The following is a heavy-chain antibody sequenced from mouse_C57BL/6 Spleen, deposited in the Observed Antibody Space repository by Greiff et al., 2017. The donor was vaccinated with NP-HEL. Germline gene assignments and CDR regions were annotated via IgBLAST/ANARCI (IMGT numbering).Heavy chain of an antibody. J-gene: IGHJ4*01. D-gene: IGHD2-1*01. CDR3: AIYGNYAMDY. CDR1: GYTFTSYW. Sequence: QVHVKQPGTELVKPGASVKLSCKASGYTFTSYWMHWVKQRPGQGLEWIGNINPSNGGTNYNEKFKGKATLTVDKSSSTAYMQLSSLTSEDSAVYYCAIYGNYAMDYWGQGTSVTVSS. CDR2: INPSNGGT. V-gene: IGHV1-53*01.